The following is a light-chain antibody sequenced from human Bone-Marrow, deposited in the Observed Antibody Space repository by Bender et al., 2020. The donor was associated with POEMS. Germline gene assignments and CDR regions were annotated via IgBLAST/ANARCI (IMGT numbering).Light chain of an antibody. V-gene: IGLV2-23*02. Sequence: QSGMNQPASVSGSPRQAITISCTGTSSDIGRYKLGSWYQHRPGKAPKLIIYEVTKRPSGVPARFSGSKSGNTASLTISGLQAEDEADYYCCSYAGTSTSLYVFGTGTKVTVL. CDR1: SSDIGRYKL. CDR2: EVT. J-gene: IGLJ1*01. CDR3: CSYAGTSTSLYV.